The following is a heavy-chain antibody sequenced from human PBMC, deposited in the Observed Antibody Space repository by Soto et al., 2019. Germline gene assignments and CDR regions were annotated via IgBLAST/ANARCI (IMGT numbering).Heavy chain of an antibody. Sequence: EVHLVESGGGLVQPGGSLRLSCPTSGFTVSSNYMTWVRQAPGRGLEWISVLYSGGRTDYADSVKGRFTISRDNSKNTLYLQMNSLRAEDTAVYFCARASICTSASCPEGGFDYWGQGTLVTVSS. CDR2: LYSGGRT. V-gene: IGHV3-66*01. J-gene: IGHJ4*02. D-gene: IGHD2-2*01. CDR1: GFTVSSNY. CDR3: ARASICTSASCPEGGFDY.